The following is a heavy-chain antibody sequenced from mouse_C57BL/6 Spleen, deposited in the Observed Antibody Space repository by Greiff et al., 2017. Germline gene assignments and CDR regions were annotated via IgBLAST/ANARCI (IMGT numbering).Heavy chain of an antibody. V-gene: IGHV1-80*01. J-gene: IGHJ4*01. CDR3: ARDYGSFYAMDY. CDR1: GYAFSSYW. CDR2: IYPGDGDT. Sequence: VKLVESGAELVKPGASVKISCKASGYAFSSYWMNWVKQRPGKGLEWIGQIYPGDGDTNYNGKFKGKATLTADKSSSTAYMQLSSLTSEDSAVYFCARDYGSFYAMDYCGQGTSVTVSS. D-gene: IGHD1-1*01.